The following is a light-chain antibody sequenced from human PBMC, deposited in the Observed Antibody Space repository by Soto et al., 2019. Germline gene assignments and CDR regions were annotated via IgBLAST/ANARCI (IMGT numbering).Light chain of an antibody. CDR1: QSVTSNY. Sequence: EIVLTQSPGTLSLSPGERATLSCRASQSVTSNYLAWYQQKPGQAPRLLIFGASSRATGIPDKFSGSGSGTDFTLTISRLEPDDFAVYYCQQYGSSPQTFGQGTKVDI. CDR2: GAS. V-gene: IGKV3-20*01. J-gene: IGKJ1*01. CDR3: QQYGSSPQT.